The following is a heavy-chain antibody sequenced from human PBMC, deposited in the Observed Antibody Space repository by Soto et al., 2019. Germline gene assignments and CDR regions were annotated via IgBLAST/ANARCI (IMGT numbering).Heavy chain of an antibody. Sequence: QVQLQESGPGLVKVSETLSLTCTVSGGSVSGFFWTWIRQPPGKGLEWIGWVHGGGGTLYSASLNSRVTMSVDTSNNRLSLRLTSVTAADTALYYCARSAEIHQYQNGLDVWGQGTTVIVSS. CDR3: ARSAEIHQYQNGLDV. CDR2: VHGGGGT. CDR1: GGSVSGFF. V-gene: IGHV4-59*02. J-gene: IGHJ6*02. D-gene: IGHD2-2*01.